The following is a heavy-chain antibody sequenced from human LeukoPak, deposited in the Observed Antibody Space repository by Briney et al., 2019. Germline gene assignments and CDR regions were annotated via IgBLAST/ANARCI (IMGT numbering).Heavy chain of an antibody. J-gene: IGHJ4*02. V-gene: IGHV4-59*01. CDR3: ARVRSGYYYDSSGYAFDY. Sequence: SETLSLTCTVSGGSISSYYWSWIRQPPGKGLELIGYIYYSGSTNYNPSLKSRVTISVDTSKNQFSLKLSSVTAADTAVYYCARVRSGYYYDSSGYAFDYWGQGTLVTVSS. CDR2: IYYSGST. D-gene: IGHD3-22*01. CDR1: GGSISSYY.